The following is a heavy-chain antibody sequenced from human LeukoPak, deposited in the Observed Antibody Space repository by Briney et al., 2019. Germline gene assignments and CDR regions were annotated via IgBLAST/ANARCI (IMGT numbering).Heavy chain of an antibody. J-gene: IGHJ6*02. D-gene: IGHD6-6*01. V-gene: IGHV5-51*01. Sequence: GESLKISCKGSGYSFTSYWIGWVRQMPGKGLEWMGIIYPGDSDTRYSPSFQGQVTISADKSISTAYLQWSSLKASDTAMYYCARHGAYSSSYFYHYYYGMDGWGQGTTVTVSS. CDR2: IYPGDSDT. CDR3: ARHGAYSSSYFYHYYYGMDG. CDR1: GYSFTSYW.